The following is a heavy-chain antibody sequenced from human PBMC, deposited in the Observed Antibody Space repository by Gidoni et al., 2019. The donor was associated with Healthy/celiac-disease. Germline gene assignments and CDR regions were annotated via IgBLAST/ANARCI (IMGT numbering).Heavy chain of an antibody. Sequence: VHLQESGPGLVNPSVTLPLTCPVSGCSISSSNWWSWVRPPPGTGLEWIREIYHSGSTNYNPSLKSRVTISVDKSKNQFSLKLSSETAADTAVYYCARDFGVGDSYWGQGTLVTVSS. CDR2: IYHSGST. CDR1: GCSISSSNW. V-gene: IGHV4-4*02. D-gene: IGHD3-10*01. J-gene: IGHJ4*02. CDR3: ARDFGVGDSY.